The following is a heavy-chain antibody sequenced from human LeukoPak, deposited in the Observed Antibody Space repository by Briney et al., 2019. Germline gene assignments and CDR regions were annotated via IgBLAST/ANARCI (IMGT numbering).Heavy chain of an antibody. D-gene: IGHD5-18*01. CDR1: GYTFTSYG. CDR3: ARDLGAGYSYGGEAGMDV. Sequence: ASVKVSCKASGYTFTSYGISWVRQAPGQGLEWMGWISAYNGNTNYAQKLQGRVTMTTDTSTSTAYMELRSLRSDDTAVYYCARDLGAGYSYGGEAGMDVWGKGTTVTVSS. J-gene: IGHJ6*04. CDR2: ISAYNGNT. V-gene: IGHV1-18*01.